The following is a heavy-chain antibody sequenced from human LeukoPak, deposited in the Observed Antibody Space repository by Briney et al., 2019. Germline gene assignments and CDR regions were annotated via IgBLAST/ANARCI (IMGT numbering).Heavy chain of an antibody. CDR1: GGSISSSHYY. J-gene: IGHJ6*04. CDR2: IYYSGTT. D-gene: IGHD3-3*01. V-gene: IGHV4-39*01. CDR3: ARQISDYYYYCIDV. Sequence: SETLSLXCTVSGGSISSSHYYWGWIRQPSGKGLEWIGTIYYSGTTYYNPSLESRVTMSEDTSKNQFSLTLRSVTATDTAVYYCARQISDYYYYCIDVWGKGTTVTASS.